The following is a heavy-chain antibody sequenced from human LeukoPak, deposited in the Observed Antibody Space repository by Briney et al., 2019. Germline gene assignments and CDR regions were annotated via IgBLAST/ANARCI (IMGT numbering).Heavy chain of an antibody. CDR1: SVSISSYY. CDR2: IYYSGST. V-gene: IGHV4-59*01. Sequence: PSETLSLTCTVSSVSISSYYWSWIRQPPGKGREWIGYIYYSGSTNYNPSLKSRVTISVESSKNQFALKLSSVDAADTAVYYCARAKCSSTSCEGYIDYWGQGTLVTVSS. CDR3: ARAKCSSTSCEGYIDY. D-gene: IGHD2-2*01. J-gene: IGHJ4*02.